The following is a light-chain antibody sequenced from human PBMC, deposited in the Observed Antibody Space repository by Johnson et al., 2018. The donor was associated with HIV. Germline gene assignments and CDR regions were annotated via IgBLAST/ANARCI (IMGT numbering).Light chain of an antibody. J-gene: IGLJ1*01. V-gene: IGLV1-51*02. CDR1: RSSIGNNY. CDR2: ENN. Sequence: QSVLTQPPSVSAAPGQKVTISCSGGRSSIGNNYVSWYQQLPGTGPKLLIYENNKRPSGIPDRFSGSKSGTSATLDITGLQTGDEADYYCATWDNSLKVVFGTGTKVTVL. CDR3: ATWDNSLKVV.